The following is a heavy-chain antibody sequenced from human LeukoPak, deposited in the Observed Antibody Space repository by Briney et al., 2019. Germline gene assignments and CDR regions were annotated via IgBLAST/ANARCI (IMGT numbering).Heavy chain of an antibody. CDR2: IKQDGSEK. CDR3: ATLVATTQFDY. Sequence: GGSLRLSCAASGFTFSSYWMSWVRQGPGKGLEWVANIKQDGSEKYYVDSVKGRFTVSRDNAKNSLYLQMNSLGAEDTAVYYCATLVATTQFDYWGQGTLVTVSS. V-gene: IGHV3-7*01. J-gene: IGHJ4*02. D-gene: IGHD5-12*01. CDR1: GFTFSSYW.